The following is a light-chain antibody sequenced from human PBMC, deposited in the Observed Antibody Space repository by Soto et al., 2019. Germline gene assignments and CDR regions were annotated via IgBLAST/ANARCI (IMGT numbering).Light chain of an antibody. CDR3: MQGTHWIT. Sequence: DVVMTQSPLSLPVTLGQPASISCRSSQSLVYSNGNTYLNWFQQRPGQSPRRLIYKVSNRDSGVPDRFSCSGSGTDFTLTISRVEAEDVGIYYCMQGTHWITFGQGTRLEIK. J-gene: IGKJ5*01. CDR2: KVS. V-gene: IGKV2-30*01. CDR1: QSLVYSNGNTY.